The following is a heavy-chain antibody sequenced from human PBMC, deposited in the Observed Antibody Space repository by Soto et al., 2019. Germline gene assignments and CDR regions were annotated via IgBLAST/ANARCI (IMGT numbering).Heavy chain of an antibody. J-gene: IGHJ5*02. CDR3: ARGIYSKVGATIWFDP. D-gene: IGHD1-26*01. CDR2: IYTSGST. Sequence: SETLSLTCTVSGGSINSYYWSWIRQPAGKGLEWIGRIYTSGSTNYNPSLKSRVTMSVDTSKNRFSLKLSSVTAADTAVYYCARGIYSKVGATIWFDPWGQGTLVTLSS. CDR1: GGSINSYY. V-gene: IGHV4-4*07.